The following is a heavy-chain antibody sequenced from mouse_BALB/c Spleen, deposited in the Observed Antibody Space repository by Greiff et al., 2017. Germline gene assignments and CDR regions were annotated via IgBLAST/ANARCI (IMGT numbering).Heavy chain of an antibody. J-gene: IGHJ4*01. CDR2: ISDGGSYT. V-gene: IGHV5-4*02. CDR3: ARVVYDYDYAMDY. D-gene: IGHD2-4*01. CDR1: GFTFSDYY. Sequence: EVQGVESGGGLVKPGGSLKLSCAASGFTFSDYYMYWVRQTPEKRLEWVATISDGGSYTYYPDSVKGRFTISRDNAKNNLYLQMSSLKSEDTAMYYCARVVYDYDYAMDYWGQGTSVTVSS.